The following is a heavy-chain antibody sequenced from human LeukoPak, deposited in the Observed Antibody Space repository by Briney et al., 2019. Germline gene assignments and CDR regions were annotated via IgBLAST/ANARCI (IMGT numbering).Heavy chain of an antibody. CDR2: INPSGGST. Sequence: ASVKVSCKASGYTFTSHYMHWERQAPGQGLEWMGIINPSGGSTDYAQNFQGRVTMTRDTSTSTVYMELSSLRSEDTAVYYCARESYGGNSPHFDYWGQGTLVTVSS. D-gene: IGHD4-23*01. J-gene: IGHJ4*02. CDR3: ARESYGGNSPHFDY. V-gene: IGHV1-46*01. CDR1: GYTFTSHY.